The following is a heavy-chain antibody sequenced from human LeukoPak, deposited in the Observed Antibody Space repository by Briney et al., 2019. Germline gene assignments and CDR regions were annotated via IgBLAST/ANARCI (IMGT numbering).Heavy chain of an antibody. J-gene: IGHJ2*01. CDR3: ARSYSGSYFPDY. CDR2: ITSSGGTI. D-gene: IGHD1-26*01. V-gene: IGHV3-48*03. CDR1: GFTFSSYE. Sequence: GGSLRLSCAASGFTFSSYEMNWVRQAPGKGLEWVSYITSSGGTIYYADSVKGRFTISRDNAKNSLYLQMNSLRAEDTAVYYCARSYSGSYFPDYWGRGTLVTVSS.